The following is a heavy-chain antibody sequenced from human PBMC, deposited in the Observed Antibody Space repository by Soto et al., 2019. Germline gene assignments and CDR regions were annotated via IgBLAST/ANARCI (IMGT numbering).Heavy chain of an antibody. J-gene: IGHJ4*02. CDR1: GFTFDDYA. CDR2: ISWNSGSI. Sequence: HPGGSLRLSCAASGFTFDDYAMHWVRQAPGKGLEWVSGISWNSGSIGYADSVKGRFTISRDNAKNSLYLQMNSLRAEDTALYYCAKDKLYGGGWYGGFDYWGQGTLVTVSS. D-gene: IGHD6-19*01. V-gene: IGHV3-9*01. CDR3: AKDKLYGGGWYGGFDY.